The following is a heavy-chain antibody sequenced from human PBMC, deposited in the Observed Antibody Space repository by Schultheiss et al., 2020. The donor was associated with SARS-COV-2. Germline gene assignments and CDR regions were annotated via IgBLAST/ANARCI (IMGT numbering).Heavy chain of an antibody. V-gene: IGHV4-34*01. CDR1: GGSFSGYY. CDR2: IYSSGST. D-gene: IGHD5-24*01. J-gene: IGHJ4*02. CDR3: ATIRDPRYFDY. Sequence: SETLSLTCAVYGGSFSGYYWSWIRQPPGKGLEWIGTIYSSGSTDYNPSLKSRLTMSLDTSENHFSLKLRSVTAADTAVYYCATIRDPRYFDYWGQGTLVTVSS.